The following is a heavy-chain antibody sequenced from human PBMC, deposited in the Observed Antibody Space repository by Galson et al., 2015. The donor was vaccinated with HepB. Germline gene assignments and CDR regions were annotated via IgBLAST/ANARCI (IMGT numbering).Heavy chain of an antibody. Sequence: SLRLSCAASGFTFSNAWMNWVRQAPGKGLEWVGRIKSKTDGGTTDYAAPVKGRFTISRDDSKITLYLQMNSLKTEDTAVYYCTTDSVGATGGVDYRGQGTRVTVSS. CDR2: IKSKTDGGTT. J-gene: IGHJ4*02. CDR1: GFTFSNAW. D-gene: IGHD1-26*01. V-gene: IGHV3-15*07. CDR3: TTDSVGATGGVDY.